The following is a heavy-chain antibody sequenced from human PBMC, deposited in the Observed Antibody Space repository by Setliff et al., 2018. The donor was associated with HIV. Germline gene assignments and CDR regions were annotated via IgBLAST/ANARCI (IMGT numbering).Heavy chain of an antibody. V-gene: IGHV1-2*02. CDR1: GYTFTGYY. D-gene: IGHD1-26*01. J-gene: IGHJ4*02. Sequence: ASVKVSCKASGYTFTGYYMHWVRQAPGQGLEWMGWINPNSGDTNYAQKFQGRITMTRDTSISTVYLDLSRLRPDDTAVYYCANSRHFSGDYSFDYWGQGTLVTVSS. CDR2: INPNSGDT. CDR3: ANSRHFSGDYSFDY.